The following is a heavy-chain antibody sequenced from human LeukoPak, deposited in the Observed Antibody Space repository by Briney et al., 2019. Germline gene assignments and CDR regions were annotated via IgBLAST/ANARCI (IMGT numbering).Heavy chain of an antibody. D-gene: IGHD6-13*01. V-gene: IGHV4-59*01. CDR2: IYYSGST. Sequence: SETLSLTCTVSGGSISSYYWSWIRQPPGKGLEWIGYIYYSGSTNYNPSLKSRVTISVDTSKNQFSLRLNSVTAADTAVYYCARGVYIAAAQYGYWGQGTLVTVSS. CDR3: ARGVYIAAAQYGY. J-gene: IGHJ4*02. CDR1: GGSISSYY.